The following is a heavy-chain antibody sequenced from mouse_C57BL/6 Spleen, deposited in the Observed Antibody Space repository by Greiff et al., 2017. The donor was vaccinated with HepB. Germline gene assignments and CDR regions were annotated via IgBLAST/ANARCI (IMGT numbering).Heavy chain of an antibody. D-gene: IGHD1-1*01. CDR3: ARSPTTVVGGAMDY. J-gene: IGHJ4*01. CDR1: GYTFTSYW. CDR2: IDPSDSET. Sequence: QVQLQQPGAELVRPGSSVKLSCKASGYTFTSYWMHWVKQRPIQGLEWIGNIDPSDSETNYNQKFKDKATLTVDKSSSTAYMQLSSLTSEDSAVYYCARSPTTVVGGAMDYWGQGTSVTVSS. V-gene: IGHV1-52*01.